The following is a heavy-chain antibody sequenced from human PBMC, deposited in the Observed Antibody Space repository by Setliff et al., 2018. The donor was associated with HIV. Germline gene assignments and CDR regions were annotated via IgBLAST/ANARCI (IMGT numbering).Heavy chain of an antibody. J-gene: IGHJ4*02. CDR1: GGNFSDHD. CDR3: ATGGGQSFDY. Sequence: SVKVSCKASGGNFSDHDISWVRQAPGQGLEWVGGLIPVLRKPNYSQKFRGRVTITADDSTSTAYMEMRSLRFEDTALYFCATGGGQSFDYWGQGTLVTSPQ. CDR2: LIPVLRKP. D-gene: IGHD1-26*01. V-gene: IGHV1-69*10.